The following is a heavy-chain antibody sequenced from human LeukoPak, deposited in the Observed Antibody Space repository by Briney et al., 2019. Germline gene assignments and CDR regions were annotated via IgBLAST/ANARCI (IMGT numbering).Heavy chain of an antibody. CDR1: RGSLHNYY. D-gene: IGHD2-2*01. J-gene: IGHJ3*01. Sequence: EALSLTRTDPRGSLHNYYWSSIRQPPGKGLEWFGYVYYSGSTKYNPSLKRRVTTSVDTTNNQISLKLDAVTAADTAVYYCARRAGPCSGTSCPGAFGRWGQGTMVTVSS. CDR2: VYYSGST. V-gene: IGHV4-59*01. CDR3: ARRAGPCSGTSCPGAFGR.